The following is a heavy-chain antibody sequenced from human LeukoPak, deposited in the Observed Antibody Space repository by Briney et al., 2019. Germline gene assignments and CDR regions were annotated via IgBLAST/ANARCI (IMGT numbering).Heavy chain of an antibody. Sequence: SETLSLTCTVSGGXIKTYYCSWIRQPPGKGLEWIAYIYYDGSTSYNPSLQSRLTISVDTSKNQFSLSLTSVTSADTAVYYCAGSPSSGGSYTYCFDFWGQGTLATVSS. J-gene: IGHJ4*02. CDR1: GGXIKTYY. CDR3: AGSPSSGGSYTYCFDF. CDR2: IYYDGST. V-gene: IGHV4-59*01. D-gene: IGHD3-16*01.